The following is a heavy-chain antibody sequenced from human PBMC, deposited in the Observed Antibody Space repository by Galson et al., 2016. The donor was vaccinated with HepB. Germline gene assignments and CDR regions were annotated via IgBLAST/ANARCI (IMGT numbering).Heavy chain of an antibody. Sequence: SETLSLTCAVYGESLSGYYWSWIRQPPGKGLEWIGAINHSGTTTYNPSLTSRVTISRDKSKNQFSLKLSSVTAADTAVYYCSYYDFWSGYFHYWGQGTLVTVSS. CDR2: INHSGTT. CDR3: SYYDFWSGYFHY. D-gene: IGHD3-3*01. J-gene: IGHJ4*02. V-gene: IGHV4-34*01. CDR1: GESLSGYY.